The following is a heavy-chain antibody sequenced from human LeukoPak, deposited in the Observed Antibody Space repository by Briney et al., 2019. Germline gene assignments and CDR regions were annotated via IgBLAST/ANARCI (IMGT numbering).Heavy chain of an antibody. J-gene: IGHJ5*02. CDR2: IYYSGST. CDR1: GGSNSSGDYY. Sequence: PSQTLSLTCTVSGGSNSSGDYYWSWIRQPPGKGLEWIGYIYYSGSTYYNPSLKSRVTISVDTSKNQFSLKLSSVTAADTAVYYCARGSSSSGWFDPWGQGTLVTVSS. CDR3: ARGSSSSGWFDP. D-gene: IGHD6-6*01. V-gene: IGHV4-30-4*01.